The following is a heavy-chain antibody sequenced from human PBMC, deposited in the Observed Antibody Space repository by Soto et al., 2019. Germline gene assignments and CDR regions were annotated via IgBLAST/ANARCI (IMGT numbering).Heavy chain of an antibody. CDR3: ASGRIGVVGSRAYYGMDV. V-gene: IGHV1-69*01. J-gene: IGHJ6*02. CDR1: GGTPSNSA. D-gene: IGHD6-19*01. CDR2: IIPVFGIV. Sequence: QVQLVQSGAEVKKPGSSVRVSCKASGGTPSNSAFSWVRQAPGQGLEWMGGIIPVFGIVKYAQNLEGRVTITADESTNTAYMELSSVRYEDRSVYYCASGRIGVVGSRAYYGMDVWGQGTTVTVSS.